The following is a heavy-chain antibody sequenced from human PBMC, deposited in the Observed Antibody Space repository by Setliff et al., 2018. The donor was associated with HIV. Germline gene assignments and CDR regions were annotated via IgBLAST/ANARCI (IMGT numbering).Heavy chain of an antibody. J-gene: IGHJ3*02. CDR2: ISDYTGNT. Sequence: ASVKVSCKASGYTFSSHGFTWVRQVPGQGLEWMGWISDYTGNTNYAQKFQARVTMTIDSSPTTAYMELRSLRADETALYYCARYASYNSDWREAFDIWGQGTMVTVSS. CDR3: ARYASYNSDWREAFDI. D-gene: IGHD6-19*01. V-gene: IGHV1-18*01. CDR1: GYTFSSHG.